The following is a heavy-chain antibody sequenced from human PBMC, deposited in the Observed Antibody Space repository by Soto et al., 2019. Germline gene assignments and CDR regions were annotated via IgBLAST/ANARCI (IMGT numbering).Heavy chain of an antibody. V-gene: IGHV3-30*18. CDR3: AKEYSSSWYVYYYYGMDV. CDR1: GFTFSSYG. CDR2: ISYDGSNK. J-gene: IGHJ6*02. Sequence: GGSLRLSCAASGFTFSSYGMHWVRQAPGKGLEWVTVISYDGSNKYYADSVKGRFTISRDNSKNTLYLQMNSLRAEDTAVYYCAKEYSSSWYVYYYYGMDVWGQGTTVTGSS. D-gene: IGHD6-13*01.